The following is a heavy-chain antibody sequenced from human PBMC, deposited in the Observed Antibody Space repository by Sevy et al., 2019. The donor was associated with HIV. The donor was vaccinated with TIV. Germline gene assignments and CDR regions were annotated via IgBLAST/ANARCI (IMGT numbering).Heavy chain of an antibody. J-gene: IGHJ4*02. Sequence: GGSLRLSCATSGFSISGYGMHWVRQAPGKGLEWVAVIWYDGTNREYADSVKGRFTISRENSKNTLYLQMNSLRAEDTAVYYCARDKLLPVMVSMVRGALSYYFDYWGQGTLVTVSS. D-gene: IGHD3-10*01. CDR1: GFSISGYG. CDR2: IWYDGTNR. CDR3: ARDKLLPVMVSMVRGALSYYFDY. V-gene: IGHV3-33*08.